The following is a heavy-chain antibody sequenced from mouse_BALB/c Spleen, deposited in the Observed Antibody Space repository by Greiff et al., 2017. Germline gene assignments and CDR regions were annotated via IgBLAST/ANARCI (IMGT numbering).Heavy chain of an antibody. CDR2: IFPGSGNT. V-gene: IGHV1-66*01. Sequence: QVQLQQSGPELVKPGASVKISCKASGYSFTSYYIHWVKQRPGQGLEWIGWIFPGSGNTKYNEKFKGKATLTADTSSSTAYMQLSSLTSEDSAVYFCARNGDVWYFDVWGAGTTVTVSA. J-gene: IGHJ1*01. CDR1: GYSFTSYY. CDR3: ARNGDVWYFDV.